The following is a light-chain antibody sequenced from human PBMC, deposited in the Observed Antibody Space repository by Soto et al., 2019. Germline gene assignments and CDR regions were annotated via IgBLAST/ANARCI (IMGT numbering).Light chain of an antibody. CDR2: AVS. V-gene: IGKV1-9*01. Sequence: GDRVTITCRASQDIGSFFAWYQQKPGKAPKLLIYAVSTLQGGVPSRFSGSGSGTEFTLTISSLQPEDFAIYYCQQLNSYPLTFGGGTKVEIK. CDR1: QDIGSF. J-gene: IGKJ4*01. CDR3: QQLNSYPLT.